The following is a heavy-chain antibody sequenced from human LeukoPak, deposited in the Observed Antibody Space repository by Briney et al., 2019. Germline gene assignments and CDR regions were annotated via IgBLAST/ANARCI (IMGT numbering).Heavy chain of an antibody. CDR3: ANYGRHFAS. CDR1: GFTFNNYA. Sequence: GGSLRLSCAASGFTFNNYAMSWVRQAPGKGLEWVSLVSSSGDKTYYPESVKGRFTTSRDNSKNTLYLQMNSLRAEDTAVYYCANYGRHFASWGQGTLVTVSP. D-gene: IGHD4-17*01. V-gene: IGHV3-23*01. J-gene: IGHJ4*02. CDR2: VSSSGDKT.